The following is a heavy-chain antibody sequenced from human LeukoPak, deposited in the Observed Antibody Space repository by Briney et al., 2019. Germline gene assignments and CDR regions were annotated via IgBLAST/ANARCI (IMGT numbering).Heavy chain of an antibody. J-gene: IGHJ3*02. Sequence: GGSLRLSCAASGFTFSSYSMNWVRQAPGKGLEWVSSISSSSSYIYYADSVKGRFTISRDNAKNSLYLQMNSLRAEDTAVYYCARENYGGNYHDAFDIWGHGTMVTVSS. CDR1: GFTFSSYS. CDR3: ARENYGGNYHDAFDI. D-gene: IGHD4-23*01. V-gene: IGHV3-21*01. CDR2: ISSSSSYI.